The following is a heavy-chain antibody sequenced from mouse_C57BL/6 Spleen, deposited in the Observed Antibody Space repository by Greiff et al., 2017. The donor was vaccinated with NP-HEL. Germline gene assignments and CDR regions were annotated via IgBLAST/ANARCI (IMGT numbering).Heavy chain of an antibody. CDR2: INYDGSST. CDR1: GFTFSDYY. D-gene: IGHD3-1*01. CDR3: ARDRADWYFDV. V-gene: IGHV5-16*01. J-gene: IGHJ1*03. Sequence: DVQLVESEGGLVQPGSSMKLSCTASGFTFSDYYMAWVRQVPEKGLEWVANINYDGSSTYYLDSLKSRFIISRDNAKNILYLQMSSLKSEDTATYYCARDRADWYFDVWGTGTTVTVSS.